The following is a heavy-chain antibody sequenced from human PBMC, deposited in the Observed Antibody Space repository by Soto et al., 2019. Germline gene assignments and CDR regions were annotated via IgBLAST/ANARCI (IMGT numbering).Heavy chain of an antibody. Sequence: SETLCLTCTVSGGSISSYYWSWIRQSPGKGLEWIGYIHYSGSTKSNPSLKSRVTISVDTSRNQVSLKSSSVTAADSAVYFCARARYQLLHPYYYGMDVWGQGTTVSVSS. CDR1: GGSISSYY. J-gene: IGHJ6*02. CDR2: IHYSGST. CDR3: ARARYQLLHPYYYGMDV. D-gene: IGHD2-2*01. V-gene: IGHV4-59*01.